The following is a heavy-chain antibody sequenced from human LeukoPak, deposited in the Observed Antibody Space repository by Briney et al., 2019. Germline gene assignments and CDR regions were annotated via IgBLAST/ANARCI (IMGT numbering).Heavy chain of an antibody. CDR2: ISTSGGST. CDR3: ANGCSRKLDY. CDR1: GFTFSSYA. D-gene: IGHD6-13*01. Sequence: PGRSLRLSCAVSGFTFSSYAMSWVRQAPGKGLEWVSAISTSGGSTYYADSVKGRVTISRDNSKNTLYLQMNSLRAEDTAVYYCANGCSRKLDYWGQGTLVTVSS. J-gene: IGHJ4*02. V-gene: IGHV3-23*01.